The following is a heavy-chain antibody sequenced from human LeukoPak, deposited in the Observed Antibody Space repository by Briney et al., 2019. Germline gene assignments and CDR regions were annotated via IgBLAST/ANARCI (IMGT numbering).Heavy chain of an antibody. V-gene: IGHV3-30*02. CDR3: AKQRAAVDYYCDY. D-gene: IGHD6-13*01. CDR2: IRYDGSNK. CDR1: GFTFDDYA. Sequence: PGRSLRLSCAASGFTFDDYAMHWVRQAPGKGLEWVGCIRYDGSNKYYADSVKGRFTISRDNSKNTLYLQMNSLRPEDTAVYYCAKQRAAVDYYCDYWGRGTLVTVSS. J-gene: IGHJ4*02.